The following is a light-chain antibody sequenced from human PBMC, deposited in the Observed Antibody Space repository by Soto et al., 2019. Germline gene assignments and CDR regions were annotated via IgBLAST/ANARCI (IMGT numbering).Light chain of an antibody. Sequence: QPVLTQPASVSGSPGQSITISCTGTSSDVGGYNYVSWYQQHPGKAPKLMIYEVSNWPSGVSNRFSGSKSGNTASLTISGLQAEDEGAYFCSSYASNGDVLFGGGTKLTVL. CDR3: SSYASNGDVL. J-gene: IGLJ2*01. CDR2: EVS. V-gene: IGLV2-14*01. CDR1: SSDVGGYNY.